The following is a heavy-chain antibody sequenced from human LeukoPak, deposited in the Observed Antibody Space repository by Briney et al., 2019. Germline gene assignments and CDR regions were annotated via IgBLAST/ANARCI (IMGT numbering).Heavy chain of an antibody. V-gene: IGHV3-9*01. D-gene: IGHD3-3*01. CDR1: GFTFDDYA. CDR2: ISWNSGSI. Sequence: GGSLRLSCAASGFTFDDYAMHWVRHAPGKGLEWVSGISWNSGSIGYADSVKGRFTISRDNAKNSLYLQMNSLRAEDTALYYCAKARFLEWLSPYFDYWGQGTLVTVSS. CDR3: AKARFLEWLSPYFDY. J-gene: IGHJ4*02.